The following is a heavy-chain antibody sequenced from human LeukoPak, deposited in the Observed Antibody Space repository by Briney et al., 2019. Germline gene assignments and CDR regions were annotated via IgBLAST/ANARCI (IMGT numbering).Heavy chain of an antibody. V-gene: IGHV4-59*01. CDR2: IYYSGST. J-gene: IGHJ4*02. Sequence: PSETLSLTCTVSGGSISSYYWSWIRQPPGKGLEWIGYIYYSGSTNYNPSLKSRVTISVDTSKNQFSLKLSSVTAADTAVYYCARGPLDPSNFDYWGQGTLVTVSS. CDR1: GGSISSYY. CDR3: ARGPLDPSNFDY.